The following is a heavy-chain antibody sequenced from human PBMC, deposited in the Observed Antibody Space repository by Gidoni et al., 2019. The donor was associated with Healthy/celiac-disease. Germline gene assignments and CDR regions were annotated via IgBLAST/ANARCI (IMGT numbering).Heavy chain of an antibody. D-gene: IGHD2-2*01. CDR2: ISWNSGSI. J-gene: IGHJ6*03. V-gene: IGHV3-9*01. CDR1: GFTFYDYA. CDR3: AKDAACSSTSCYLGYYYYYMDV. Sequence: EVQLVESGGGLVQPGRSLRLSCAASGFTFYDYAMHWVRQAPGKGLEWVSGISWNSGSIGYADSVKGRFTISRDNAKNSLYLQMNSLRAEDTALYYCAKDAACSSTSCYLGYYYYYMDVWGKGTTVTVSS.